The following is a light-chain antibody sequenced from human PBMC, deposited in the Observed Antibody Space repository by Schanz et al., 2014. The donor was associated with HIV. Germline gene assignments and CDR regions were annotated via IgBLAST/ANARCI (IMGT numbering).Light chain of an antibody. CDR2: DVT. CDR3: SSKRSGDTTPFV. Sequence: QSALTQPASVSGSPGQSISISCTGTSSDVGRYSCVSWYQQHPGKAPKLLIYDVTHRPSVIPSRFSGSKSGNSAFLTISGLQAEDEADYYCSSKRSGDTTPFVFGSGTKLTVL. J-gene: IGLJ1*01. V-gene: IGLV2-14*01. CDR1: SSDVGRYSC.